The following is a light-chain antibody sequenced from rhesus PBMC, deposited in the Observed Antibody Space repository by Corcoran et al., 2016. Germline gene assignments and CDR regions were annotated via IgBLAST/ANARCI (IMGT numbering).Light chain of an antibody. CDR1: QSLLDSDDGYTF. CDR3: MQSREFPLT. V-gene: IGKV2-104*02. J-gene: IGKJ4*01. Sequence: DIVMTQTPLSLPVTPGEPASISCRSSQSLLDSDDGYTFLDWYLQKPVQSPQLLIYDVSSRASGVPDRLSGSGSDTDFTLKISRVEAEDFGVYYCMQSREFPLTFGGGTKVEI. CDR2: DVS.